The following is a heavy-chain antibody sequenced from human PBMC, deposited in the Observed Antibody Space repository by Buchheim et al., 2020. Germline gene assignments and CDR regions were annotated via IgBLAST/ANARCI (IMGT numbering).Heavy chain of an antibody. CDR1: GFTFSSYG. CDR3: ARPLRRDGYNSLDY. CDR2: IRYDGSNK. V-gene: IGHV3-30*02. D-gene: IGHD5-24*01. J-gene: IGHJ4*02. Sequence: QVQLVESGGGVVQPGRSLRLSCAASGFTFSSYGMHWVRQAPGKGLEWVAFIRYDGSNKYYADSVKGRFTISRANSKNTLYLQMNSLRAEDTAVYYCARPLRRDGYNSLDYWGQGTL.